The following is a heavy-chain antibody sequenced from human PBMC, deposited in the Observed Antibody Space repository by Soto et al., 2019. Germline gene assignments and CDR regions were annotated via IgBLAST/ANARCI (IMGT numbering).Heavy chain of an antibody. Sequence: LLILSPRCAVDRRSRRDLYWPRISQPPGKWLQFIGEIKHSGTTHYNPSLKSRLTVSVDTSKNHFSLKMTSVTAADTAVYYCARTTKHTDFPYGFDISAQRPMGTGSS. V-gene: IGHV4-34*01. CDR1: RRSRRDLY. J-gene: IGHJ3*02. CDR3: ARTTKHTDFPYGFDI. D-gene: IGHD3-3*01. CDR2: IKHSGTT.